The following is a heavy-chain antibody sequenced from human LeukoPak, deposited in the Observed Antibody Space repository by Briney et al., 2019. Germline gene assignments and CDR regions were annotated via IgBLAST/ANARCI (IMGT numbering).Heavy chain of an antibody. Sequence: SETLSLTCTVSGGSLSSYFWSWIRQPPGKGLEWIGHIYYSGRTNYSPSLKSRVTISVDTSKNQFSLILSSVTAADTAVYYCARDRGSSGWYGEGYFDYWGQGTLVTVSP. V-gene: IGHV4-59*01. CDR3: ARDRGSSGWYGEGYFDY. CDR2: IYYSGRT. D-gene: IGHD6-19*01. CDR1: GGSLSSYF. J-gene: IGHJ4*02.